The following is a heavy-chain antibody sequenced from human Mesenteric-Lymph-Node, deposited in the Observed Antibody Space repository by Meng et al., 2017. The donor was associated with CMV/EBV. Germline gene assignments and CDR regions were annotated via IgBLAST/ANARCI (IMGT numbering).Heavy chain of an antibody. V-gene: IGHV3-48*04. Sequence: GGSLRLSCAASGFSFSIYSMNWVRQAPGKGLEWISYISSSSSAIYYAGSVKGRFTISRDNAKNSLYLQMNSLRAEDTAVYYCAREYCNSTTCSYFDYWGQGTLVTVSS. CDR2: ISSSSSAI. CDR3: AREYCNSTTCSYFDY. CDR1: GFSFSIYS. J-gene: IGHJ4*02. D-gene: IGHD2/OR15-2a*01.